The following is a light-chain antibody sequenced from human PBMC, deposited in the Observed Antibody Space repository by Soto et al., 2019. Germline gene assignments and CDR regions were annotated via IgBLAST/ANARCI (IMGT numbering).Light chain of an antibody. CDR2: EVS. V-gene: IGLV2-14*01. Sequence: QSALTQPASVSGSPGQSITISCTGTSSDVGGYNYVSWYQQHPGKAPKLMIYEVSNRPSGVSNRFSGSKSGNTASLTISGLQADDEADYYRSSYTSSSTLLVFGGGTKVTVL. CDR1: SSDVGGYNY. J-gene: IGLJ2*01. CDR3: SSYTSSSTLLV.